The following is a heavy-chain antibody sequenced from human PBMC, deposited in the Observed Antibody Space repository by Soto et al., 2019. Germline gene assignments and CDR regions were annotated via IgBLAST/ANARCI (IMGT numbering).Heavy chain of an antibody. V-gene: IGHV3-30-3*01. CDR1: GFTFDTYG. CDR3: ARVTPGNNLYYFSGLDF. Sequence: GGSLRLSCVASGFTFDTYGIHWVRQAPGKGLQWVALISYEGSNTYYADSVRGRFTISRDNSKNALYLQMNTLRPEDTGVYYCARVTPGNNLYYFSGLDFWGQGASVTVSS. D-gene: IGHD1-1*01. J-gene: IGHJ6*02. CDR2: ISYEGSNT.